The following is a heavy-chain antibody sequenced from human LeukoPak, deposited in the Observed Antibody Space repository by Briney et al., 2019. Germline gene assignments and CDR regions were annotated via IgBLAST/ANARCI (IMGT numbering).Heavy chain of an antibody. CDR2: IKQDGSEK. CDR1: GFTVSSNY. J-gene: IGHJ4*02. D-gene: IGHD6-19*01. Sequence: GGSLRLSCAASGFTVSSNYMSWVRQAPGTGLEWVANIKQDGSEKYYVDSVKGRFSISRDNAKNSLYLEMNSLRAEDTAVYYCTRRHDGGWYGYWGQGTLVTVSS. V-gene: IGHV3-7*01. CDR3: TRRHDGGWYGY.